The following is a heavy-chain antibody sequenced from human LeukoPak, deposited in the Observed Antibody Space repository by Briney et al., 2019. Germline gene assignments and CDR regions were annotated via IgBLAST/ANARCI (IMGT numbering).Heavy chain of an antibody. CDR2: LYGSGNI. CDR1: DDSIHTVLYY. J-gene: IGHJ4*02. V-gene: IGHV4-61*02. D-gene: IGHD4-23*01. CDR3: ARGGTTVVSDY. Sequence: SETLSLTCTVSDDSIHTVLYYWSWVRQPAGKGLEWLGRLYGSGNINYNPSLQSRLTMSLDTSKNRFSLQLSSVTAADTAVYYCARGGTTVVSDYWGQGTLVTVSS.